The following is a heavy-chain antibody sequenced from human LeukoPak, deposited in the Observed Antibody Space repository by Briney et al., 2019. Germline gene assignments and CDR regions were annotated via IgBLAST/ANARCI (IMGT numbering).Heavy chain of an antibody. D-gene: IGHD6-19*01. Sequence: TSETLSLTCTVSGGSISSSSYYWGWIRQPPGKGLEWIGSIYYSGSTYYNPSLKSRVTISVDTSKNQFSLKLSSVTATDTAVYYCARRRAGRDWFDPWGQGTLVTVSS. CDR1: GGSISSSSYY. CDR2: IYYSGST. CDR3: ARRRAGRDWFDP. J-gene: IGHJ5*02. V-gene: IGHV4-39*01.